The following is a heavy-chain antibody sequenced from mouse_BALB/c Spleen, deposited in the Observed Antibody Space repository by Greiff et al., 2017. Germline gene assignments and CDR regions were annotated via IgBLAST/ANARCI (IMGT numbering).Heavy chain of an antibody. D-gene: IGHD2-14*01. J-gene: IGHJ4*01. V-gene: IGHV1-69*02. CDR2: IYPSDSYT. CDR3: TRSGRYDDGYYAMDY. Sequence: QVQLQQPGAELVRPGASVKLSCKASGYTFTSYWINWVKQRPGQGLEWIGNIYPSDSYTNYNQKFKDKATLTVDKSSSTAYMQLSSPTSEDSAVYYCTRSGRYDDGYYAMDYWGQGTSVTVSS. CDR1: GYTFTSYW.